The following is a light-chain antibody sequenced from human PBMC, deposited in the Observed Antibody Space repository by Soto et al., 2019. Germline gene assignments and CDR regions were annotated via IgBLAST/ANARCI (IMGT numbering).Light chain of an antibody. CDR3: QQRSNWPPSIT. CDR2: DAS. CDR1: QSVTTY. Sequence: EIVLTQSPATLSLSPGERANISCRASQSVTTYLAWYQQKPGQAPRLLXXDASDRATGIPARFSGSGSGTDFTLTISSLGPEDFAVYYCQQRSNWPPSITFGQGTRLEIK. V-gene: IGKV3-11*01. J-gene: IGKJ5*01.